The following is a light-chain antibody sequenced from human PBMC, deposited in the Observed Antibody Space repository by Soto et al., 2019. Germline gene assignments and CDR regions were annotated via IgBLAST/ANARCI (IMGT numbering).Light chain of an antibody. CDR2: DAS. J-gene: IGLJ3*02. CDR3: LLFYSGARV. Sequence: QAVVTQEPSLTVSTGRTVTLACGSRTGAVTSGHFPYWFQQKPGQAPRTLIYDASDKHSSTPARFSGSLVGGKAALTLSGAQPDDEAEYYCLLFYSGARVFCGGIKLTVL. CDR1: TGAVTSGHF. V-gene: IGLV7-46*01.